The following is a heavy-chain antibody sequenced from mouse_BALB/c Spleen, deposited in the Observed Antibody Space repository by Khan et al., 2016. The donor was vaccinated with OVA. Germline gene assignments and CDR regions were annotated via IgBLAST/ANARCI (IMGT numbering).Heavy chain of an antibody. CDR2: INTYTGEP. D-gene: IGHD2-10*01. CDR3: ARPPYFSYVLVY. V-gene: IGHV9-3-1*01. CDR1: GYTFTNSG. Sequence: QIQLVQSGPELKKPGETVKISCKASGYTFTNSGMNWVKQAPGKGLKWMGWINTYTGEPTYADDFKGRFAFSLETSASTAYLQINNLKSEDTATYFCARPPYFSYVLVYWGQGTSVTDSS. J-gene: IGHJ4*01.